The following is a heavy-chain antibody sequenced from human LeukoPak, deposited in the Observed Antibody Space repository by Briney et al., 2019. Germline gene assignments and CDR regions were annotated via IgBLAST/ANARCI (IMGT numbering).Heavy chain of an antibody. D-gene: IGHD6-13*01. CDR1: GYTFTSYY. V-gene: IGHV1-69*13. Sequence: SVKVSCKASGYTFTSYYMHWVRQAPGQGLEWMGGIIPIFGTANYAQKFQGRVTITADESTSTAYMELSSLRSEDTAVYYCAREDGIAPYWGQGTLVTVSS. J-gene: IGHJ4*02. CDR3: AREDGIAPY. CDR2: IIPIFGTA.